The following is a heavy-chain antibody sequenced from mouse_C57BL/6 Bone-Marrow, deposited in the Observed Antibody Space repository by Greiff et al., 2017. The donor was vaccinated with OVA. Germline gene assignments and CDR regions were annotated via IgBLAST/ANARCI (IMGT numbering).Heavy chain of an antibody. D-gene: IGHD1-1*01. J-gene: IGHJ1*03. CDR1: GYTFPEYT. Sequence: VQLQQSGAELVKPGASVKLSCKASGYTFPEYTIHWVKQRSGPGLEWIGWFYPGSGSIKYNEKFKDKATLTADKSSSTVYRERSRLTSEDSAVYVGARHEDPNYCGSSYLGVWGTGTTVTVSS. CDR2: FYPGSGSI. V-gene: IGHV1-62-2*01. CDR3: ARHEDPNYCGSSYLGV.